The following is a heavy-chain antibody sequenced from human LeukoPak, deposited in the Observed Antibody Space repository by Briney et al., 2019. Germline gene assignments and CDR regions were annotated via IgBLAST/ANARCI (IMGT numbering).Heavy chain of an antibody. V-gene: IGHV3-23*01. D-gene: IGHD3-3*01. CDR2: ISGSGGST. Sequence: QPGGSLRLSCAASGFTFSSYAMSWVRQAPGKGLEWVSAISGSGGSTYYADSVKGRFTISRDNSKNTLYLQMNSLRAEDTAVYYCAKDDSPGQEWLEVIDYWGQGTLVTVSS. CDR1: GFTFSSYA. J-gene: IGHJ4*02. CDR3: AKDDSPGQEWLEVIDY.